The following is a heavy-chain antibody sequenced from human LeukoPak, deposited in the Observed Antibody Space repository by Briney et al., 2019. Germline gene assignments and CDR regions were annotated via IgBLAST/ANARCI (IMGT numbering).Heavy chain of an antibody. V-gene: IGHV3-23*01. J-gene: IGHJ4*02. CDR3: AKGDDSSGYYGHYDY. CDR2: ISGSGGST. CDR1: GFTFSSYA. Sequence: PGGPLRLSCAASGFTFSSYAMSWVRQAPGKGLEWVSAISGSGGSTYYADSVKGRFTISRDNSKNTLYLQMNSLRAEDTAVYYCAKGDDSSGYYGHYDYWGQGTLVTVSS. D-gene: IGHD3-22*01.